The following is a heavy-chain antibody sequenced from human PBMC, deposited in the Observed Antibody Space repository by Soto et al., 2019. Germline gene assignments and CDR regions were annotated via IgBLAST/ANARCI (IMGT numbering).Heavy chain of an antibody. CDR2: TDSDGTDT. CDR3: AKGRLAVGSDWFDS. V-gene: IGHV3-23*05. J-gene: IGHJ5*01. Sequence: GGSLRLSCEASGFTFYTYAMIWVRQAPGKGLEWVTATDSDGTDTYYADFVKGRFTVSRDNSKNTLYLQMRSLTAEDTALYYCAKGRLAVGSDWFDSWGPGTLVTVSS. D-gene: IGHD1-26*01. CDR1: GFTFYTYA.